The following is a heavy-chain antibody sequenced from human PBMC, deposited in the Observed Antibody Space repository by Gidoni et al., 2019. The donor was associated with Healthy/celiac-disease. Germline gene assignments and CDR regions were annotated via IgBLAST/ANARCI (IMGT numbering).Heavy chain of an antibody. D-gene: IGHD1-26*01. CDR3: AKGGTGKFDY. CDR2: ISGSGGST. CDR1: GFTFSSYA. Sequence: EVQLLESGGGLVHPGGAVMLSCAASGFTFSSYAMRLVRQAPGKGLEWVSVISGSGGSTYYADSVKGRFTISSDNSQNTLYVQMNSLRAEDTALYYCAKGGTGKFDYWGQGTLVTVPS. V-gene: IGHV3-23*01. J-gene: IGHJ4*02.